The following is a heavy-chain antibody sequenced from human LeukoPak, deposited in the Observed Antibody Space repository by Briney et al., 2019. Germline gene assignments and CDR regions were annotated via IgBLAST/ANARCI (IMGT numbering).Heavy chain of an antibody. D-gene: IGHD1-26*01. V-gene: IGHV3-21*01. CDR2: ISSSSSYI. CDR3: ARGVGATLPGYFDY. Sequence: GGSLRLSCAASGFTFSSYSMNWVRQAPGEGLEWVSSISSSSSYIYYADSVKGRFTISRDNAKNSLYLQMNSLRAEDTAVYYCARGVGATLPGYFDYWGQGTLVTVSS. J-gene: IGHJ4*02. CDR1: GFTFSSYS.